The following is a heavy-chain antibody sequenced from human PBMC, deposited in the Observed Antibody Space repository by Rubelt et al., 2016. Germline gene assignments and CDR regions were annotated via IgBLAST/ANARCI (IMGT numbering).Heavy chain of an antibody. J-gene: IGHJ5*02. CDR2: IHYTGST. Sequence: QVLLQQWGAGLLKPSETLSLTCAVYGDSLSGFYWTWIRQTPGKGLEWIGSIHYTGSTFYDPSLQSRVTISVDTSKNQFSLKLTSVTAADTAVYYCAGRTNWFDPWGQGTLVTVSS. CDR3: AGRTNWFDP. V-gene: IGHV4-34*01. CDR1: GDSLSGFY.